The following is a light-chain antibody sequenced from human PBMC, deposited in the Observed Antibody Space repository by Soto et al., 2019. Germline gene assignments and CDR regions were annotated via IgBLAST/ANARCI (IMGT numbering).Light chain of an antibody. CDR1: QDISNY. CDR2: AAS. CDR3: QKYNSVPWT. J-gene: IGKJ1*01. Sequence: DIQMTQSPSSLSASIGDRVTITCRASQDISNYLAWYQQRPGKVPKLLVSAASTLQSGVPSRLGGRGSGTDFTLTISGLQPEDVGTYYCQKYNSVPWTFGQGTKVDIK. V-gene: IGKV1-27*01.